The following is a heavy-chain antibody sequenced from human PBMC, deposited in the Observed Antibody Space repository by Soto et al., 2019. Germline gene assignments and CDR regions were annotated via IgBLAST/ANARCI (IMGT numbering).Heavy chain of an antibody. Sequence: GESLKISCKGSGYNFKNFWITCVRQTPGKGLEWMGRIDPSDSHINYSPSVQGHITISADKSINTAYLQWDSLKASDTAMYYCARRSPGSEGYWGQGTLVIVS. CDR1: GYNFKNFW. CDR3: ARRSPGSEGY. CDR2: IDPSDSHI. J-gene: IGHJ4*02. D-gene: IGHD2-15*01. V-gene: IGHV5-10-1*01.